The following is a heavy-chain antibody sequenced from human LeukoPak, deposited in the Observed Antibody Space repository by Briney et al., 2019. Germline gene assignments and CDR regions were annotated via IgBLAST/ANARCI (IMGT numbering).Heavy chain of an antibody. V-gene: IGHV3-23*01. CDR2: MSGSGGST. D-gene: IGHD6-13*01. J-gene: IGHJ4*02. CDR3: AKAADSSSWSHLDY. Sequence: PGGSLRLSCAASGFTFSSYAMSWVRQAPGKGLEWVSAMSGSGGSTCYADSVKGRFTISRDNAKNTLYLQMNSLRAEDTALYYCAKAADSSSWSHLDYWGQGTLVTVSS. CDR1: GFTFSSYA.